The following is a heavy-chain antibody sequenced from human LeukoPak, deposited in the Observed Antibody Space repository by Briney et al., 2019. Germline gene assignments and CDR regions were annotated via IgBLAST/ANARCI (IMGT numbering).Heavy chain of an antibody. J-gene: IGHJ4*01. CDR1: GYTLTELS. Sequence: GASVKVSCKVSGYTLTELSMHWVRQAPGKGLEWMGGFDPEDGETIHAQKFQGRVTMTEDTSTDTAYMELSSLRSEDTAVYYCATDRYYYDSSGYYREVDYWGQEPWSPSPQ. V-gene: IGHV1-24*01. CDR2: FDPEDGET. CDR3: ATDRYYYDSSGYYREVDY. D-gene: IGHD3-22*01.